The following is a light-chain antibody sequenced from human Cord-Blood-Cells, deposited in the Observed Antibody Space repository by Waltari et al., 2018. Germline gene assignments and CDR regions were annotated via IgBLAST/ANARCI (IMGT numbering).Light chain of an antibody. CDR1: RNDVGAYNH. CDR2: AVS. Sequence: QSALTQPPPVSGPPGQSVTISCTGTRNDVGAYNHVSWYQQPPGKAPKLMIYAVSKGPSGVPDRFSGSKSGNTASLTISGLQAEDEADYYCCSYAGSYTYVFGTGTKVTVL. J-gene: IGLJ1*01. CDR3: CSYAGSYTYV. V-gene: IGLV2-11*01.